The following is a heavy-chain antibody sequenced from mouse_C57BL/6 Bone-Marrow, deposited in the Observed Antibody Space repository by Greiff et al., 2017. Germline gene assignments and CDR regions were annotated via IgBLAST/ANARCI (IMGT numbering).Heavy chain of an antibody. CDR2: IYPRSGNT. D-gene: IGHD1-1*01. CDR1: GYTFTSYG. Sequence: VKLVESGAELARPGASVKLSCKASGYTFTSYGISWVKQRTGQGLEWIGEIYPRSGNTYYNEKFKGKATLTAVKSSSTAYMELRSLTSEDSAVYFCARSRDYGPPMDYWGQGTSVTVSS. V-gene: IGHV1-81*01. CDR3: ARSRDYGPPMDY. J-gene: IGHJ4*01.